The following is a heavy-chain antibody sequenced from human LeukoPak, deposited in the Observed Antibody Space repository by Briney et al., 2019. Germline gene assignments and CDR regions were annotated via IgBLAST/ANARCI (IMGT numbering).Heavy chain of an antibody. Sequence: GASVKVSCKASGYTFTGYYIHWVRQAPGQGLEWMGWTSTYNANTNSAQKLQGRLTMTIDKSTSTAYMELRSLTFDDTALYYCARGRLEPPDYWGQGTLVTVSS. CDR2: TSTYNANT. CDR3: ARGRLEPPDY. D-gene: IGHD1-1*01. J-gene: IGHJ4*02. V-gene: IGHV1-18*04. CDR1: GYTFTGYY.